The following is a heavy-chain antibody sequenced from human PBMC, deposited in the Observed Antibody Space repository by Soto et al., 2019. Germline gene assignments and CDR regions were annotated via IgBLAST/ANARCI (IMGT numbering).Heavy chain of an antibody. Sequence: QVQLQESGPSLVKPSETLSLTCTVSGGFGSGYHWNWVRQPPGKRLEWIGHIYSTGTTHYNPSRKSLITISIYPSKKQFSLKMNTMTAADTAVYYCAGRQVTIGYFAHWGQGTLVTVSS. D-gene: IGHD3-10*01. V-gene: IGHV4-59*02. CDR1: GGFGSGYH. J-gene: IGHJ4*02. CDR3: AGRQVTIGYFAH. CDR2: IYSTGTT.